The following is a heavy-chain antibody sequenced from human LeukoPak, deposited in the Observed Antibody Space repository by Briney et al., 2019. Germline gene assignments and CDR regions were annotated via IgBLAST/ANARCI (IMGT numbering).Heavy chain of an antibody. V-gene: IGHV3-23*01. CDR2: LFGSGGSA. D-gene: IGHD6-19*01. CDR3: GKTTTGYSSGRNPAWPVDF. Sequence: GGSLRRYGTASGFTFSSFAMYWVRQAPGKGREGVLGLFGSGGSAHYAVSVRGRFTFPRDNSQTTVYLQMNSLRAEDTAVYYCGKTTTGYSSGRNPAWPVDFWGQGTLVTVSS. J-gene: IGHJ4*02. CDR1: GFTFSSFA.